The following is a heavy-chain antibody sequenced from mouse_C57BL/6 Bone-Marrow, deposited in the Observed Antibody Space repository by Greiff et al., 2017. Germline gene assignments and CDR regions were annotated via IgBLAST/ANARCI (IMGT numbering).Heavy chain of an antibody. CDR3: TRHGNCGRFAY. D-gene: IGHD2-1*01. CDR1: GYTFTSYW. CDR2: IYPGNSDT. V-gene: IGHV1-5*01. J-gene: IGHJ3*01. Sequence: VQLKQSGTVLARPGASVKMSCKTSGYTFTSYWMHWVKQRPGQGLEWIGAIYPGNSDTSYNQKFKGKAKLAAVTSASTAYMELSSLTNEDSAVYYCTRHGNCGRFAYWGQGTLVTVSA.